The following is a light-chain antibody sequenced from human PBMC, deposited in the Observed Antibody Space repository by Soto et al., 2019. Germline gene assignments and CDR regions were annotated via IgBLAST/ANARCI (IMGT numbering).Light chain of an antibody. CDR1: QSVSSY. CDR2: DAS. V-gene: IGKV3-11*01. Sequence: EIVLTQSPGTLSLSPGERATLSCRASQSVSSYLAWYQQKPGQAPRLLIYDASNRATGIPARFSGSGSGTDFTLTISSREPEDFAVYCCQQRSNWPITFGQGTRLEIK. CDR3: QQRSNWPIT. J-gene: IGKJ5*01.